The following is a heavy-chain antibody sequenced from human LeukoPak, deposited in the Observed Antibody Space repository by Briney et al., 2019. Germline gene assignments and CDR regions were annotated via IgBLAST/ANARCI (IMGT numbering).Heavy chain of an antibody. CDR1: GGSISSSSYY. Sequence: PSETLSLTCTVSGGSISSSSYYWGWIRQPPGKGLEWIGSIYYSGSTYYNPSLKSRVTISVDTSKNQFSLKLSSVTAADTAVYYCARVGCSGGSCYYPDYWGQGTLVTVSS. J-gene: IGHJ4*02. CDR2: IYYSGST. D-gene: IGHD2-15*01. V-gene: IGHV4-39*07. CDR3: ARVGCSGGSCYYPDY.